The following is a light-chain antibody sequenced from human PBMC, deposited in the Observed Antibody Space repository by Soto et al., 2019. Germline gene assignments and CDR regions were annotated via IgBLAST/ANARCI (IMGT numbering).Light chain of an antibody. CDR2: EVT. Sequence: ALTQPPSASGSPGQSVTISCTGTSSDVGGYNYVSWYQQHPGKAPKLMIYEVTKRPSGVPDRFSGSKSGNTASLTVSGLQAEDAADYYCNSYAGSNNVVFGGGTQLTVL. CDR1: SSDVGGYNY. V-gene: IGLV2-8*01. J-gene: IGLJ2*01. CDR3: NSYAGSNNVV.